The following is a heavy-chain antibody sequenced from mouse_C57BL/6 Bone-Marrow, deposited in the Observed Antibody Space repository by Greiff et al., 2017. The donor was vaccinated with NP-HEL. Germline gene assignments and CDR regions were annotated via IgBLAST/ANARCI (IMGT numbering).Heavy chain of an antibody. CDR1: EYEFPSHD. J-gene: IGHJ1*01. Sequence: EVQRVESGGGLVQPGESLKLSCESNEYEFPSHDMSWVRKTPEKRLELVAAINSDGGSTYYPDTMERRFIISRDNTKKTLYLQMSSLRSEDTALYYCARINWDEGPYWYFDVWGAGTTVTVSS. D-gene: IGHD4-1*01. CDR2: INSDGGST. CDR3: ARINWDEGPYWYFDV. V-gene: IGHV5-2*01.